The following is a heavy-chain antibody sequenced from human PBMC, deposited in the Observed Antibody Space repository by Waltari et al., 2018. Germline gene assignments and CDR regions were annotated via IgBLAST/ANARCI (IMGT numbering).Heavy chain of an antibody. V-gene: IGHV4-4*07. J-gene: IGHJ5*02. CDR3: TRDSGVFWS. CDR1: GGPIGSYY. CDR2: VYINGRT. D-gene: IGHD3-10*01. Sequence: QVQLQESGPRLVKPSETLSLTCNASGGPIGSYYWGWIRQPAGKGLEWVGRVYINGRTDYNPSLKSRVTVSLDTSKQQFSLKLTSVTAADTAMYYCTRDSGVFWSWSQGTLVTVSS.